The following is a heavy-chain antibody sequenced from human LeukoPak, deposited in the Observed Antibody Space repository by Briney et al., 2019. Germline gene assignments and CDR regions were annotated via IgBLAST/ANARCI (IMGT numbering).Heavy chain of an antibody. V-gene: IGHV3-33*01. CDR2: IWYDGSNK. J-gene: IGHJ4*02. D-gene: IGHD3-22*01. CDR1: GFTFSSYG. CDR3: ASGYDSSGYYFDY. Sequence: GGSLRLSCAASGFTFSSYGMHWVRQAPGKGLEWVAVIWYDGSNKYYADSVKGRFTISRDNSKNTVYLQMSSLRAEDTAVYSCASGYDSSGYYFDYWGQGTLVTVST.